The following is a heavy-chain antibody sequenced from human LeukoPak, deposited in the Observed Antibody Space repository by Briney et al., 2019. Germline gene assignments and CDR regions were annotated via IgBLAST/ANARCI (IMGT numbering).Heavy chain of an antibody. CDR1: GGSISTITYY. Sequence: SETLSLTCTVSGGSISTITYYWGWIRQPPGKGLEWVGHMYYRGNTFYNPSLKSRVTISVDTSKNQFSLKLSSVTAADTAVYYCARCSTMSSAGHFDLWGRGTLVTASS. CDR3: ARCSTMSSAGHFDL. CDR2: MYYRGNT. V-gene: IGHV4-39*07. J-gene: IGHJ2*01. D-gene: IGHD3-22*01.